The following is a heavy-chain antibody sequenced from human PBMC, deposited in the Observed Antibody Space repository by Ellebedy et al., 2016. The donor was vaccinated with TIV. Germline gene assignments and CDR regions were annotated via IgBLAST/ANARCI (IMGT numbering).Heavy chain of an antibody. D-gene: IGHD3-10*01. V-gene: IGHV3-7*01. CDR1: GFSLSSFW. Sequence: GESLKISCAASGFSLSSFWMSWVRQAPGKGLESVANINHAGSETYYVDSVKGRFTISRDNARNSLYLQMNSLRAEDTAVYFCARVSLRGPDYWGQGTLVTVSS. J-gene: IGHJ4*02. CDR3: ARVSLRGPDY. CDR2: INHAGSET.